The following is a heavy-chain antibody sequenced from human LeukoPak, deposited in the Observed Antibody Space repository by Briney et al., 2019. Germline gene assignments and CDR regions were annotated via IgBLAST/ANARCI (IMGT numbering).Heavy chain of an antibody. D-gene: IGHD6-13*01. V-gene: IGHV4-39*01. J-gene: IGHJ4*02. CDR2: IYYSGST. CDR3: GRYTSSWEAVFDY. CDR1: GGSISSSSYY. Sequence: SETLSLTCTVSGGSISSSSYYWGWIRQPPGKGLEWIGSIYYSGSTYYNPSLKSRVTISVATSKNQFSLKLSSVTAADTAVYYCGRYTSSWEAVFDYWGQGTLVTVSS.